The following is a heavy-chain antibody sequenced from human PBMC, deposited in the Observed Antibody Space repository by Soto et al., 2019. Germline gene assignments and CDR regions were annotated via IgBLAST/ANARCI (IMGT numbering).Heavy chain of an antibody. CDR2: IRSKAYGETA. CDR1: GFTFGDYA. CDR3: TRDLGFGIAAAGHNWFDP. J-gene: IGHJ5*02. V-gene: IGHV3-49*03. D-gene: IGHD6-13*01. Sequence: GGSLRLSCTASGFTFGDYAMRWLRQAPGKGLEWVSFIRSKAYGETAEHAASVRGRFIISRDDSKSIVHLQMNSLKTEDTGVYYCTRDLGFGIAAAGHNWFDPWGQGTQVTVS.